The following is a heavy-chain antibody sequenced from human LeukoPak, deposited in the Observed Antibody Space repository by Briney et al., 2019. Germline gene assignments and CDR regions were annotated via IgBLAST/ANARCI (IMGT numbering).Heavy chain of an antibody. CDR2: LYSGGTT. Sequence: GGSLRLSCAVSGFTVSSNYMSWVRQAPGKGLEWVSILYSGGTTYYADSVKGRFTISRDNSKNTLYLQMNSLRAEDTAVYYCAREIVGAMALGYWGQGTLVTVSS. CDR1: GFTVSSNY. D-gene: IGHD1-26*01. J-gene: IGHJ4*02. V-gene: IGHV3-53*01. CDR3: AREIVGAMALGY.